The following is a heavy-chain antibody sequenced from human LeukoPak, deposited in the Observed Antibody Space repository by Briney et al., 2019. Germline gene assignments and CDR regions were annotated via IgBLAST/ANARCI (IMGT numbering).Heavy chain of an antibody. CDR3: ARASITIFGVVMGDY. J-gene: IGHJ4*02. CDR2: INPNSGGT. D-gene: IGHD3-3*01. Sequence: ASVKVSCKASGYTFTGYYMHWVRQAPGQGLEWMGWINPNSGGTNYAQKFQGRVTMTMDTSISTAYMELSRLRSDDTAVYYCARASITIFGVVMGDYWGQGTLVTVSS. V-gene: IGHV1-2*02. CDR1: GYTFTGYY.